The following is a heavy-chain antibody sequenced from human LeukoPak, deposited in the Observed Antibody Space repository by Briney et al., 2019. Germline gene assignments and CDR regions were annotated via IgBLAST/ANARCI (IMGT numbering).Heavy chain of an antibody. J-gene: IGHJ4*02. CDR1: GGSIGWDY. Sequence: SETLSLTCTVSGGSIGWDYWSWIRQSAGKGLEWIGRIYKSGSTNYNPSFRSRVSMSVDTSKNQFSLNVTSVTAADTAVYYCAREEYFQDSNGYSYYFHSWGQGSLVTVSS. CDR3: AREEYFQDSNGYSYYFHS. D-gene: IGHD3-22*01. V-gene: IGHV4-4*07. CDR2: IYKSGST.